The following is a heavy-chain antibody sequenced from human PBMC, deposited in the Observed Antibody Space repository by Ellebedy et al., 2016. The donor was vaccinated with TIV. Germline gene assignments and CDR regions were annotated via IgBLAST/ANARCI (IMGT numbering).Heavy chain of an antibody. J-gene: IGHJ4*02. Sequence: GSLRLXXAVSGGSISGNYWWSWVRQPPGKGLEWIGEINHSGSTNYNPSLKSRVTMSVDTSKNQFSLKLSSVTAADTAVYYCATDYLLYWGQGTLITVSA. CDR3: ATDYLLY. CDR1: GGSISGNYW. V-gene: IGHV4-4*02. D-gene: IGHD4-11*01. CDR2: INHSGST.